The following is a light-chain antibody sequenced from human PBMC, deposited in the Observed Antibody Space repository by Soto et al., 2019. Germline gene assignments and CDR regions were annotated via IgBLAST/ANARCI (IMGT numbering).Light chain of an antibody. CDR1: SSNIGAGYD. Sequence: QSPLTPPPSVSGAPGQRVTIPCTGSSSNIGAGYDVHWYQQLPGAAPKLLVYGNTNRPSGVPDRFSGSRSGTSASLAITGLQAEDEADYYCQSYESSLSGWVFGGGTKVTVL. CDR3: QSYESSLSGWV. V-gene: IGLV1-40*01. CDR2: GNT. J-gene: IGLJ2*01.